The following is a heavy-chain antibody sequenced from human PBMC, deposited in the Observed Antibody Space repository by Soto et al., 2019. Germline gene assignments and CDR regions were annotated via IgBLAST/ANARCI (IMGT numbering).Heavy chain of an antibody. D-gene: IGHD6-6*01. V-gene: IGHV3-30*18. Sequence: GGSLRLSCAASGFTFSSYGMHWVRQAPGKGLEWVAVISYDGSNKYYADSLKGRFTISRDNSKNTLYLQMNSLRAEDTAVYYCAKGAEQLVGNAFDIWGQGTMVTVSS. CDR1: GFTFSSYG. CDR3: AKGAEQLVGNAFDI. CDR2: ISYDGSNK. J-gene: IGHJ3*02.